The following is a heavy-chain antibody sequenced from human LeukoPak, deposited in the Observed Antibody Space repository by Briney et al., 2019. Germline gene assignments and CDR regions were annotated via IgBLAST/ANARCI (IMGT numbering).Heavy chain of an antibody. Sequence: PSETLSLTCTVSGGSISSSSYYWGWIRQPPGKGLEWIGSIYYSGSTYYNPSLKSRVTISVDTSKNQFSLKVNSVTAADTAVYYCARVGSGWSFDYWGQGTLVTVSS. CDR3: ARVGSGWSFDY. V-gene: IGHV4-39*07. D-gene: IGHD6-19*01. J-gene: IGHJ4*02. CDR1: GGSISSSSYY. CDR2: IYYSGST.